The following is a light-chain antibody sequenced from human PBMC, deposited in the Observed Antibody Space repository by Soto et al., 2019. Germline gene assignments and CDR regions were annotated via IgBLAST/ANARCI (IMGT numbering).Light chain of an antibody. J-gene: IGLJ2*01. V-gene: IGLV1-44*01. CDR3: AAWDDSLNVLV. CDR1: SSNIGSKS. Sequence: QSVLTQPPSVSGTPGQRVNMSCSGSSSNIGSKSVSWYQHLPQTAPKLLTYSNNQRPSGVPGRFSGSKSGTSASLAISGLQSDDETQYYCAAWDDSLNVLVFGGGTKLTVL. CDR2: SNN.